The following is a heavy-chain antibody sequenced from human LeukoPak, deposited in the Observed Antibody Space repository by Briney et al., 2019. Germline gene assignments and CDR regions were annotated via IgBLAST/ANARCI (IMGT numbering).Heavy chain of an antibody. Sequence: SETLSLTCTVSGGSISSGGYYWSWIRQPPGKGLEWIGYIYHSGSTYYNPSLKSRVTISVDRSKNQFSLKLSSVTAADTAVYYCARGFGIGYSSSSGSFDYWGQGTLVTVSS. D-gene: IGHD6-6*01. V-gene: IGHV4-30-2*01. CDR1: GGSISSGGYY. CDR2: IYHSGST. CDR3: ARGFGIGYSSSSGSFDY. J-gene: IGHJ4*02.